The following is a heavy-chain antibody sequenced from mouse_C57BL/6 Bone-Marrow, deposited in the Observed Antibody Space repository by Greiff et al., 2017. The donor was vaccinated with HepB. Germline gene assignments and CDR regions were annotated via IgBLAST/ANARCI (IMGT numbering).Heavy chain of an antibody. CDR3: ARQLYSYAMDY. D-gene: IGHD3-1*01. Sequence: QVQLQQSGPELVKPGASVKISCKASGYAFSSSWMNWVKQRPGKGLEWIGRIYPGDGDTNYNGKFKGKATLTADKSSSTAYMQLSSLTSEDSAVYFCARQLYSYAMDYWGQGTSVTVSS. J-gene: IGHJ4*01. CDR2: IYPGDGDT. CDR1: GYAFSSSW. V-gene: IGHV1-82*01.